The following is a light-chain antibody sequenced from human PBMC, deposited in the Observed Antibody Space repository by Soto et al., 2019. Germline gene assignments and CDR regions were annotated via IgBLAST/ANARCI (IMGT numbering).Light chain of an antibody. CDR3: CPYTRSGTLI. CDR2: DVS. CDR1: SSDIGDYNY. J-gene: IGLJ1*01. V-gene: IGLV2-14*01. Sequence: QSVLTQPASVSGSPGQSITISCVGTSSDIGDYNYVSWYQQHPGKVPKVIIYDVSNRPSGVSYRFSATKSGNTASLTISGLQAEDEADYCCCPYTRSGTLIFGSGTRVTGL.